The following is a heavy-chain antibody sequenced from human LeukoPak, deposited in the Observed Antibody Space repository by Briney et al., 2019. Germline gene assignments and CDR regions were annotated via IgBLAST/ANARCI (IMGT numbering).Heavy chain of an antibody. CDR3: ARVTHYCGSTSCYTVYYFDY. CDR1: GYTFTSYY. V-gene: IGHV1-46*01. D-gene: IGHD2-2*02. Sequence: RASVKVSCKASGYTFTSYYMHWVRQAPGQGLEWMGIINPSGGSTSYAQKFQGRVTMTRDTSTSTVYMELSSLRSEDTALYYCARVTHYCGSTSCYTVYYFDYWGRGTLVTVSS. CDR2: INPSGGST. J-gene: IGHJ4*02.